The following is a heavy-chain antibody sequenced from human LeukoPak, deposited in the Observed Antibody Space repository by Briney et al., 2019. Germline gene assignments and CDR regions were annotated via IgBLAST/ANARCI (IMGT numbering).Heavy chain of an antibody. D-gene: IGHD6-19*01. J-gene: IGHJ4*02. CDR2: MNPNSGNT. V-gene: IGHV1-8*01. CDR3: ARFSSIGWYDPSGVY. CDR1: GYTFTRYD. Sequence: ASVKVSCKASGYTFTRYDINWVRQDTGQGLEWMGWMNPNSGNTGYAQKFQGRVTMTRNTSIGTAYMELSSLRSEDTAVYYCARFSSIGWYDPSGVYWGQGTLVTVSS.